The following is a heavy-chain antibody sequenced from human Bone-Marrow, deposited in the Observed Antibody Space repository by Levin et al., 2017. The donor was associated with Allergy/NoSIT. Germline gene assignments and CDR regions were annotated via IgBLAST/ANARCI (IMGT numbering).Heavy chain of an antibody. CDR2: ISSSGDST. CDR3: ARDPARGYYDSSGYSGDH. V-gene: IGHV3-48*02. D-gene: IGHD3-22*01. Sequence: GVSLRLSCAASGFSFWHYTMNWVRQAPGKGLEWVSCISSSGDSTYYADSVKGRFTISRDNAKNSLYLQLNRLRDEDTALYYCARDPARGYYDSSGYSGDHWGQGTLVTVSS. J-gene: IGHJ4*02. CDR1: GFSFWHYT.